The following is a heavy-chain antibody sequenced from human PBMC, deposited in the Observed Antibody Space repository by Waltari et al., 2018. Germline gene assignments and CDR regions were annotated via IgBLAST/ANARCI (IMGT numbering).Heavy chain of an antibody. V-gene: IGHV3-30-3*01. D-gene: IGHD3-3*01. CDR2: ISYDGSNK. CDR1: GFPFSSYA. Sequence: QVQLVESGGGVVQPGRSLRLSCAASGFPFSSYAMHWVRQAPGKGLEWVAVISYDGSNKYYADSVKGRFTISRDNSKNTLYLQMNSLRAEDTAVYYCARDPTYDFWSGYYTGGLDYWGQGTLVTVSS. CDR3: ARDPTYDFWSGYYTGGLDY. J-gene: IGHJ4*02.